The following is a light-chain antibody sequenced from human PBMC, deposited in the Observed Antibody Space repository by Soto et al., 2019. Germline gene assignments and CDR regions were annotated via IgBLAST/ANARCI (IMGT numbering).Light chain of an antibody. CDR1: SSDVGSYNY. Sequence: QSALTQPASVSGSPGQSITISCTGTSSDVGSYNYVSWYQQHPGKAPKLMIYDVSNRPSGVSNRFSGSKSGNTASLTISGLQAEDEADYYCSSYTSSNTLEVFGGGTKLTVL. CDR2: DVS. CDR3: SSYTSSNTLEV. V-gene: IGLV2-14*01. J-gene: IGLJ2*01.